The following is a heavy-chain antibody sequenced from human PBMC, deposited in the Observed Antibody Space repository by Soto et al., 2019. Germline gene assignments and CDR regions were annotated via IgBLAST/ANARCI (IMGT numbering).Heavy chain of an antibody. CDR1: GFTFSSYG. CDR2: IWYDGSNK. Sequence: GSLRLSCAASGFTFSSYGMHWVRQAPGKGLEWVAVIWYDGSNKYYADSVKGRFTISRDNSKNTLYLQMNSLRAEDTAVYYCARDLVAAAGTLDYWGQGTLVTVSS. V-gene: IGHV3-33*01. J-gene: IGHJ4*02. D-gene: IGHD6-13*01. CDR3: ARDLVAAAGTLDY.